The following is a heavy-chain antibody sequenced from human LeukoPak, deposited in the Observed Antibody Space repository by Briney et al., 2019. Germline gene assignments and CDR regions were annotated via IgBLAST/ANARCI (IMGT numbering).Heavy chain of an antibody. CDR3: ARVGRRGGDDY. CDR1: GGSISSYY. D-gene: IGHD3-16*01. CDR2: IYYSGST. J-gene: IGHJ4*02. V-gene: IGHV4-59*08. Sequence: SETLSLTCTVSGGSISSYYWSWIRQPPGKGLEWIGYIYYSGSTNYNPSLKSRVTISVDTSKNQFSLKLSSVTAADTAVYYCARVGRRGGDDYWGQGTLVTVSS.